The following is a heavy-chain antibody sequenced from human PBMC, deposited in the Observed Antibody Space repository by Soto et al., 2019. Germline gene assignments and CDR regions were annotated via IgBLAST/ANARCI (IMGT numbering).Heavy chain of an antibody. CDR2: MNPNSGDT. D-gene: IGHD3-3*01. Sequence: QVQLVQSGAEVQKPGASVKVSCKASGYTCTTYDINWVRQATGQGLEWMGWMNPNSGDTGYAEKFQGRVTMTRNTAINTAYMELSILTSEDTAVYYCARGRDYAFWSGLNWFDLWGQGTLVTVSS. CDR1: GYTCTTYD. CDR3: ARGRDYAFWSGLNWFDL. V-gene: IGHV1-8*01. J-gene: IGHJ5*02.